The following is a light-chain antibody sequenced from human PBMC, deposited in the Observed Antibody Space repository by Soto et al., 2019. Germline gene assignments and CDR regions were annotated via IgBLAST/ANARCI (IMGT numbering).Light chain of an antibody. CDR2: SDN. V-gene: IGLV1-44*01. CDR1: TSNIGTHT. CDR3: ATWDDGLNVV. J-gene: IGLJ2*01. Sequence: QSVLTQSPSASGTPGQRVSISCSGSTSNIGTHTVNWYQHVPGTAPKLLIYSDNQRPSAVPGRFSGSKSGTSASLAICGLLAEDEAYYYCATWDDGLNVVFGGGTQLTVL.